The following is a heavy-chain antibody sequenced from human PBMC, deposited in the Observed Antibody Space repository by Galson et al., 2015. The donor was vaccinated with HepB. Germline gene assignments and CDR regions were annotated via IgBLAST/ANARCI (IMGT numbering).Heavy chain of an antibody. CDR3: ARGFRFLAVAGLTFDY. Sequence: SLRLSCAASGFTFSSYEMNWVRQAPGKGLEWVSVIYSGGSTYYADSVKGRFTISRDNSKNTLYLQMNSLRAEDTAVYYCARGFRFLAVAGLTFDYWGQGTLVTVSS. J-gene: IGHJ4*02. V-gene: IGHV3-53*01. D-gene: IGHD6-19*01. CDR1: GFTFSSYE. CDR2: IYSGGST.